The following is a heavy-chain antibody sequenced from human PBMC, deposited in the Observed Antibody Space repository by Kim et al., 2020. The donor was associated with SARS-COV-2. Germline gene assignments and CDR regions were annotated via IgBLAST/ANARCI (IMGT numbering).Heavy chain of an antibody. D-gene: IGHD4-17*01. CDR2: ISYDGSNK. V-gene: IGHV3-30*04. Sequence: GGSLRLSCAASGFTFSSYAMHWVRQAPGKGLEWVAVISYDGSNKYYADSVKGRFTISRDNSKNTLYLQMNSLRAEDTAVYYCATPPYGDYGRYFDYWGQGTLVTVSS. CDR1: GFTFSSYA. CDR3: ATPPYGDYGRYFDY. J-gene: IGHJ4*02.